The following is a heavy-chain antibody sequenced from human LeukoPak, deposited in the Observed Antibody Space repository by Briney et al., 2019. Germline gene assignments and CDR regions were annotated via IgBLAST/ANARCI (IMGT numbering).Heavy chain of an antibody. J-gene: IGHJ4*02. CDR3: ARGGAWLAHYFDY. CDR1: GFTFSSYG. CDR2: ISGSGGST. D-gene: IGHD6-19*01. Sequence: PGGSLRLSCAASGFTFSSYGMSWVRQAPGKGLEWVSAISGSGGSTYYADSVKGRFTISRDNSKNTLYLQMNSLRAEDTAVYYCARGGAWLAHYFDYWGQGTLVTVSS. V-gene: IGHV3-23*01.